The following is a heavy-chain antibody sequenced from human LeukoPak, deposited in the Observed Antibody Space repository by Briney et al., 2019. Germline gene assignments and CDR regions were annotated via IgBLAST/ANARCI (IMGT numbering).Heavy chain of an antibody. J-gene: IGHJ4*02. CDR3: ARESRDWNYEDY. V-gene: IGHV4-31*03. CDR1: AGSSGSGGYY. D-gene: IGHD1-7*01. Sequence: SETLSLTCTVSAGSSGSGGYYWSWIRQHPGKGLEWIGNIYYSGSTYYNPSLKTRITMSIDTSKNQFSLKLSSVTAADTAVYYCARESRDWNYEDYWGQGTLVTVSS. CDR2: IYYSGST.